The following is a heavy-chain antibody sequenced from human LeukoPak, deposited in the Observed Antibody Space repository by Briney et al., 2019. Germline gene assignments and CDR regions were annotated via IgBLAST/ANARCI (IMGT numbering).Heavy chain of an antibody. CDR2: ISSSSSYI. Sequence: GGSLRLSCAASGFTFTKYWMTWVRQAPGKGLEWVSSISSSSSYIYYADSVKGRFTISRDNAKNSLYLQMNSLRAEDTAVYYCARPILYSSSGFDYWGQGTLVTVSS. CDR3: ARPILYSSSGFDY. J-gene: IGHJ4*02. V-gene: IGHV3-21*01. D-gene: IGHD6-6*01. CDR1: GFTFTKYW.